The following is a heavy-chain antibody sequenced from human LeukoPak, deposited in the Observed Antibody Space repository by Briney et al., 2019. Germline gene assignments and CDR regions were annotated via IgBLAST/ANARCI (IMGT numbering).Heavy chain of an antibody. Sequence: GASVKVSCKASGYTFTSYYMHWVRQAPGQGLEWMGIINPSGGSTSYAQKFQGRVTMTRDTSTSTVYMELSSLRSEDTAVYYCAREGYYDSRGPEYSQHWGQGTLVTVSS. CDR1: GYTFTSYY. CDR3: AREGYYDSRGPEYSQH. D-gene: IGHD3-22*01. J-gene: IGHJ1*01. CDR2: INPSGGST. V-gene: IGHV1-46*01.